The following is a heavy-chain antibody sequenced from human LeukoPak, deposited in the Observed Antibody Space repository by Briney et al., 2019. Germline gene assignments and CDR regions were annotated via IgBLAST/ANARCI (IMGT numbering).Heavy chain of an antibody. CDR3: AKGAGFGYCSSTSCYDGGDFDY. CDR1: GFSFSTFT. CDR2: ISSSSSAI. Sequence: PGGSLRLSCAASGFSFSTFTMNWVRQAPGKGLEWVSYISSSSSAIYYADSVKGRFTISRDNAKNSLYLQMNSLRAEDTAIYYCAKGAGFGYCSSTSCYDGGDFDYWGQGTLVTVSS. J-gene: IGHJ4*02. D-gene: IGHD2-2*01. V-gene: IGHV3-48*01.